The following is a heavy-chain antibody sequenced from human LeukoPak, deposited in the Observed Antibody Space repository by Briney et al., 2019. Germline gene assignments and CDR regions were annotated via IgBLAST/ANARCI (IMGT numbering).Heavy chain of an antibody. J-gene: IGHJ6*02. CDR3: ASFWSGYFRSYYYGMDV. V-gene: IGHV1-69*13. Sequence: GASVTVSFKASGGTFSSYAISWVRQAPGQGLEWMGGIIPIFGTANYAQKFQGRVTITADESTSTAYMELSSLRSEDTAVYYCASFWSGYFRSYYYGMDVWGQGTTVTVSS. D-gene: IGHD3-3*01. CDR1: GGTFSSYA. CDR2: IIPIFGTA.